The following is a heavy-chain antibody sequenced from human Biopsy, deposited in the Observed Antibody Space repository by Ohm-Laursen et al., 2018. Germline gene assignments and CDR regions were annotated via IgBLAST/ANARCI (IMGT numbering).Heavy chain of an antibody. D-gene: IGHD2-15*01. CDR1: GYTFTGQY. V-gene: IGHV1-2*02. CDR2: INPHSGTT. CDR3: AKGQDLRGGAEYFQH. J-gene: IGHJ1*01. Sequence: SSVTVSCKASGYTFTGQYLHWVRQVPGQGLEWMGWINPHSGTTKFAQDFQGRVTMTRDTSITTAYMELRRLRSDDTAVYYCAKGQDLRGGAEYFQHWGQGALVTVSS.